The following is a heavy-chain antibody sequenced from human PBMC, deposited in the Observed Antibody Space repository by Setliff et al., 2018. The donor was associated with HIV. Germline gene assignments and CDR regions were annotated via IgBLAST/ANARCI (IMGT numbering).Heavy chain of an antibody. Sequence: SETLSLTCTVSGGSISSGGYYWNWIRQHPGKGLEWIGYIFYNENTQYDPSLKSRVSMSVDTSKNQFSLNLRTVTAADTAIYFCARGRPFGKFVDYFDSWGQGKRVTVSS. CDR1: GGSISSGGYY. CDR2: IFYNENT. V-gene: IGHV4-31*03. D-gene: IGHD2-21*01. CDR3: ARGRPFGKFVDYFDS. J-gene: IGHJ4*02.